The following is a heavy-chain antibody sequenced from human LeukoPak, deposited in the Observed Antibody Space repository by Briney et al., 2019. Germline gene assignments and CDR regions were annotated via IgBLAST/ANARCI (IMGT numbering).Heavy chain of an antibody. J-gene: IGHJ4*02. Sequence: GGSLRLSCAASGFTFSSYTMNWVRQAPGKGLEWVSSISSSRSYIDYADSVKGRFTISRDNAKNTLYLQMNSLRAEDTAVYYCARERGGIAVDYWGQGTLVTVSS. V-gene: IGHV3-21*01. D-gene: IGHD3-16*01. CDR3: ARERGGIAVDY. CDR1: GFTFSSYT. CDR2: ISSSRSYI.